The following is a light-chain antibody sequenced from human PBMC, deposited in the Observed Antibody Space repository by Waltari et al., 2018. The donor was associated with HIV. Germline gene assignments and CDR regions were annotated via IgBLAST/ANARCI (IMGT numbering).Light chain of an antibody. V-gene: IGLV1-47*01. Sequence: QSVVTQPPSASGTPGQNISISCSGDISNLGGNFVYWYQQRPGTAPRLLIYRKDQRPSGVPDRFSGSKSATSASLAISGLRSEDEADYHCSTWDNSLSHWVFGGGTKVTVL. J-gene: IGLJ3*02. CDR3: STWDNSLSHWV. CDR2: RKD. CDR1: ISNLGGNF.